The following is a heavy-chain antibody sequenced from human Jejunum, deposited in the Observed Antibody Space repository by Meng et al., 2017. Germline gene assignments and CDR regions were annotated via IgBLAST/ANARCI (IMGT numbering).Heavy chain of an antibody. CDR2: INPNSGGT. D-gene: IGHD1-26*01. CDR3: ARDRGGGSSPGY. V-gene: IGHV1-2*02. J-gene: IGHJ4*02. Sequence: ASVKGSCQASGYTFTGYYMHWVRQAPGQGLEGKGWINPNSGGTNYAQKFQGRVTMTRATAISTTYMGRRRRRSDDTAVYYCARDRGGGSSPGYWGQGTLVTVSS. CDR1: GYTFTGYY.